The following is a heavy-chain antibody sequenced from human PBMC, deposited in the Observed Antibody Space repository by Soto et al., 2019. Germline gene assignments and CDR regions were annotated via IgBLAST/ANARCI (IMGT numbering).Heavy chain of an antibody. J-gene: IGHJ6*02. Sequence: QVQLVESGGGVVQPGRSLRLSCAASGFTFSSYGMHWVRQAPGKGLEWVAVISYDGSNKYYADSVKGRFTISRDNSKNTLYLQMNSLRAEDTAVYYSANVGYDLDYYYGMDVWGQGTTVTVSS. V-gene: IGHV3-30*18. CDR2: ISYDGSNK. CDR1: GFTFSSYG. D-gene: IGHD5-12*01. CDR3: ANVGYDLDYYYGMDV.